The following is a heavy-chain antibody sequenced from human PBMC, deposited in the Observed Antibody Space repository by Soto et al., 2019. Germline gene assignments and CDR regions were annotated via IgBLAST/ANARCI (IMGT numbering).Heavy chain of an antibody. CDR3: ARLFTLIGYYVYHHFYMDL. V-gene: IGHV4-39*01. CDR1: GGSMRTSSYY. J-gene: IGHJ6*03. Sequence: PSETLSLTCTVSGGSMRTSSYYWGWIRQPPGKGLEWIGNVYYAGNTYNNPSLKSRVVISVDTSKNEFSLKLNSVTAADTAVYYCARLFTLIGYYVYHHFYMDLRGTRTTVIVSS. CDR2: VYYAGNT. D-gene: IGHD3-9*01.